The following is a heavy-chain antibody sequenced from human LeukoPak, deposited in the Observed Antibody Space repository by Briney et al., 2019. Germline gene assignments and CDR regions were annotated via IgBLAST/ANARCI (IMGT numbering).Heavy chain of an antibody. V-gene: IGHV3-53*01. D-gene: IGHD3-22*01. Sequence: PGGSLRLSCAASGFTVSNKYMSWVRQAPGKGLEWVSVIYSGGSAYYADSVKGRFTISRDNSKNTVYLQMNSLRAEDTAVYYCARDLNYDSAYWGHGTLVTVSS. CDR3: ARDLNYDSAY. CDR2: IYSGGSA. CDR1: GFTVSNKY. J-gene: IGHJ4*01.